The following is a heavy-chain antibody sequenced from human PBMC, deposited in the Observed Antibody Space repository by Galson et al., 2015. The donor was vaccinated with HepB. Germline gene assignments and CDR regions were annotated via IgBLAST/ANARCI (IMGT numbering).Heavy chain of an antibody. CDR1: GYTFTSYG. D-gene: IGHD2-2*01. Sequence: SVKVSCKASGYTFTSYGISWVRQAPGQGLEWMGWISAYNGNTNYAQKLQGRVTMTTDTSTSTAYMELRSLRSDDTAVYYCARDPAIVVVPAAPLPHYYYYGMDVWGQGTTVTVSS. CDR2: ISAYNGNT. V-gene: IGHV1-18*01. CDR3: ARDPAIVVVPAAPLPHYYYYGMDV. J-gene: IGHJ6*02.